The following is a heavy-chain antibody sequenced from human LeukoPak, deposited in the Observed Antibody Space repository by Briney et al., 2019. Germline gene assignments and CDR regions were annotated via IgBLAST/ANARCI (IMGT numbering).Heavy chain of an antibody. Sequence: PSQTLSLTCTVSGGSISSGDYYWSWIRQSPGKGLEWIGYIYYSGSTYYNPSLKSRVTISVDTSKNQFSLKLSSVTAADTAVYYCAREAYYYGSGSYYAYWGQGTLVTVSS. V-gene: IGHV4-30-4*08. CDR1: GGSISSGDYY. CDR3: AREAYYYGSGSYYAY. D-gene: IGHD3-10*01. J-gene: IGHJ4*02. CDR2: IYYSGST.